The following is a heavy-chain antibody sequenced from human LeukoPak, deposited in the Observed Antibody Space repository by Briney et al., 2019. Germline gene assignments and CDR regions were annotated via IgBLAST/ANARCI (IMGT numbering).Heavy chain of an antibody. J-gene: IGHJ4*02. D-gene: IGHD2-15*01. V-gene: IGHV3-7*01. Sequence: GSLRLSCAASGFTFSSYWMSWVRQAPGKGLEWVANIKQDGSEKYYGHSLKGRFTISSDKAKNSLYLQMNSLRAEDTAVYYCANCSGGSFYPFDYWGQGTLVTVSS. CDR2: IKQDGSEK. CDR3: ANCSGGSFYPFDY. CDR1: GFTFSSYW.